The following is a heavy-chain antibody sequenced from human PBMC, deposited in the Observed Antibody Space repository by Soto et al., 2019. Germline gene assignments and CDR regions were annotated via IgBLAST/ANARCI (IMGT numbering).Heavy chain of an antibody. D-gene: IGHD3-10*01. Sequence: EVQLVESGGGLVKPGGSLRLSCAASGFTFSNAWMSWVRQAPGKGLEWVGRIKSKTDGGTTDYAAPVKGRFTISRDDSKNTLYLQMNSLKTEDTAVYYCAKGLGITMVRGVIRFDAFDIWGQGTMVTVSS. V-gene: IGHV3-15*01. CDR3: AKGLGITMVRGVIRFDAFDI. CDR2: IKSKTDGGTT. J-gene: IGHJ3*02. CDR1: GFTFSNAW.